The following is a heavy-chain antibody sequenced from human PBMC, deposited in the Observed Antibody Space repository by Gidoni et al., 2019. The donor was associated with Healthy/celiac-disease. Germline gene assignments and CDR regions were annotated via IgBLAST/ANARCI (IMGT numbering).Heavy chain of an antibody. Sequence: QVQLVQSGAEVQKPGASVKASCTAYGYTFTSNAMHWVRQAPGQRLEWMGWINASNGNPKYSQKFQGRVTITRDTSASTAYMELSSLGSEDTAVYYCARSSHGGVIAPFDYWGQGTLVTVSS. CDR3: ARSSHGGVIAPFDY. J-gene: IGHJ4*02. D-gene: IGHD3-16*02. CDR2: INASNGNP. V-gene: IGHV1-3*01. CDR1: GYTFTSNA.